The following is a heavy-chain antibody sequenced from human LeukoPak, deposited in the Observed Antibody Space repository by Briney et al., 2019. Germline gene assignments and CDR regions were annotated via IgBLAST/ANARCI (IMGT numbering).Heavy chain of an antibody. CDR3: AKSPVVVVVAATWGYGMDV. CDR2: ISGSGGST. D-gene: IGHD2-15*01. CDR1: GFTFSSYA. Sequence: PGGSLRLSCAASGFTFSSYAMSWVRQAPGKGLEWVSGISGSGGSTYYADSVKGRFTISRDNSKNTLYLQMNSLRAEDTAVYYCAKSPVVVVVAATWGYGMDVWGQGTTVTVSS. J-gene: IGHJ6*02. V-gene: IGHV3-23*01.